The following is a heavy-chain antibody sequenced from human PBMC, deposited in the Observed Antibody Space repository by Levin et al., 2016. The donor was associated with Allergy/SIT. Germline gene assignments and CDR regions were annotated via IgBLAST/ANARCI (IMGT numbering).Heavy chain of an antibody. CDR3: AKARFQYCSSSSCYRRNGYYYYYIDV. D-gene: IGHD2-2*01. CDR2: ISVHNGKT. V-gene: IGHV1-18*04. Sequence: ASVKVSCKASGYTFTSNGISWVRQAPGQGLEWMGWISVHNGKTNYGERFQGRVNMTTDTSTSTAYMELRSLTSDDSAVYYCAKARFQYCSSSSCYRRNGYYYYYIDVWGTGTTVTVSS. CDR1: GYTFTSNG. J-gene: IGHJ6*03.